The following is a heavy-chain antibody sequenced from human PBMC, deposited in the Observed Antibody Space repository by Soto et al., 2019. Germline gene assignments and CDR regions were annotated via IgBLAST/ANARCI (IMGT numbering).Heavy chain of an antibody. Sequence: QVQLQEAGPGLVKPSQTLSLTCTVSGDSISSGGYYWSWIRQHPGKGLEWIGYIYYSGSTYYNPSLKSRVTISVDTSKNQFSLKLSSVTAADTAVYYCAAEVGFGPLFDYWGQGTLVTVSS. V-gene: IGHV4-31*03. CDR3: AAEVGFGPLFDY. J-gene: IGHJ4*02. D-gene: IGHD3-3*01. CDR2: IYYSGST. CDR1: GDSISSGGYY.